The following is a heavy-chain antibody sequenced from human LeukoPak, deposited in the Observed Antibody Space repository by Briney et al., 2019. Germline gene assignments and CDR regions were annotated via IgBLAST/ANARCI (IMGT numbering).Heavy chain of an antibody. Sequence: GGSLRLSCAASGFTFSSYNMNWVRQAPGXGLEWVSYITSSSSTIYYADSVKGRFTISRDNAKNSLFLQMNSLRDEDTAVYYCARDMYYGDYEIDYWGQGTLVTVSS. V-gene: IGHV3-48*02. CDR1: GFTFSSYN. CDR3: ARDMYYGDYEIDY. CDR2: ITSSSSTI. D-gene: IGHD4-17*01. J-gene: IGHJ4*02.